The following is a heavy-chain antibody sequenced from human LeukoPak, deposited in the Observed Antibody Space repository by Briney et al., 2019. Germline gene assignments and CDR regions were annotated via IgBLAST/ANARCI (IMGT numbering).Heavy chain of an antibody. Sequence: GASVKVSCKASGYTFTRYGISWVRQAPGQGLEWMGWISAYNGNTNYAQKLQGRVTMTTDTSTSTAYMELRSLRSDDTAVYYCARPEYYDILTGPGGMDVWGQGTTVTVSS. V-gene: IGHV1-18*01. CDR3: ARPEYYDILTGPGGMDV. CDR1: GYTFTRYG. J-gene: IGHJ6*02. CDR2: ISAYNGNT. D-gene: IGHD3-9*01.